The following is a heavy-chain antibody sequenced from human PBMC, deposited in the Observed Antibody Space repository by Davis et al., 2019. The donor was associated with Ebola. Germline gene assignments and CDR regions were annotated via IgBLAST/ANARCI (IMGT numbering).Heavy chain of an antibody. CDR3: ARGGQLVPFDY. J-gene: IGHJ4*02. V-gene: IGHV4-34*01. D-gene: IGHD6-6*01. CDR1: GGSFSGYY. Sequence: SETLSLTCAVYGGSFSGYYWSWIRQPPGKGLEWIGEINHSGNTNYNPSFKSRVIVSVDTSKNQFSLKLSSVTAADTAVYYCARGGQLVPFDYWGQGTLVTVSS. CDR2: INHSGNT.